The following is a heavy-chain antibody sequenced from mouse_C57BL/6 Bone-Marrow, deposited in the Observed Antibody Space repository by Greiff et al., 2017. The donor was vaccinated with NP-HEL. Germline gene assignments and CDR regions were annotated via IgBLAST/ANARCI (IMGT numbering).Heavy chain of an antibody. D-gene: IGHD2-4*01. CDR3: ARKERLRPFAY. CDR1: GYTFTSYW. J-gene: IGHJ3*01. CDR2: IHPNSGST. V-gene: IGHV1-64*01. Sequence: QVQLQQSGAELVKPGASVKLSCKASGYTFTSYWMHWVKQRPGQGLEWIGMIHPNSGSTNYNEKFKSKATLTVDKSSSTAYMQLSSLTSEDSAVYYCARKERLRPFAYWGQGTLVTVSA.